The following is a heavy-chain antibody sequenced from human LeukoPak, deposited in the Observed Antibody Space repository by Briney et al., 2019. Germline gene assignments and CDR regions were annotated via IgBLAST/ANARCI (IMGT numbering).Heavy chain of an antibody. CDR2: INAYNGNT. J-gene: IGHJ6*03. D-gene: IGHD2-8*01. V-gene: IGHV1-18*01. Sequence: ASVKVSCKASGYTFTSYGISWVRQAPGQGLEWMGWINAYNGNTNYAQKLQDRVTMTTDTSTSTAYMELRSLRSDDTAVYYCARDKAKTIVLMVYALWYYYYMDVWGKGTTVTVSS. CDR1: GYTFTSYG. CDR3: ARDKAKTIVLMVYALWYYYYMDV.